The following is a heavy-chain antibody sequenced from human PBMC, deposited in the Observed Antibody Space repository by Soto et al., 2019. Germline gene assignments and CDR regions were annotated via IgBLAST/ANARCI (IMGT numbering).Heavy chain of an antibody. J-gene: IGHJ4*02. CDR2: INGGNGNT. CDR3: ARDAPDFGDDLYLASFNS. V-gene: IGHV1-3*01. CDR1: GSTVPNYA. Sequence: ASVNPSCKTSGSTVPNYAIHWVRPAPGQRLEWMGWINGGNGNTYYSEHFQGRVTFTRDTSAGTVYMQLSSLTSEDTAVYYCARDAPDFGDDLYLASFNSWGKGPLVPAS. D-gene: IGHD2-21*02.